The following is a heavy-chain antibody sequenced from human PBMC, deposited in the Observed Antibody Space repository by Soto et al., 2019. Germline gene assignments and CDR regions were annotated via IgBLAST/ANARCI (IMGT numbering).Heavy chain of an antibody. J-gene: IGHJ4*02. CDR2: MFYGVST. D-gene: IGHD3-3*02. CDR3: ARLPSRHLVDY. Sequence: SETLSLICTVSGSSINSSGYYWCWIRQPPGKGLEWIGSMFYGVSTYYNPSLKSRVTVSVDTSKNQFSLNLRSVTAADTAVYYCARLPSRHLVDYWGQGTLVTVSS. CDR1: GSSINSSGYY. V-gene: IGHV4-39*01.